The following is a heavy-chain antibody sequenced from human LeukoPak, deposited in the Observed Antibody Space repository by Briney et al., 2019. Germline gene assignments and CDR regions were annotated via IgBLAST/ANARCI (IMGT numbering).Heavy chain of an antibody. CDR1: GFTFSSYA. J-gene: IGHJ4*02. Sequence: GGSLRLSCAASGFTFSSYAMSWVRQAPGKGLEWVSAISGSGGSTYYADSVKGRFTISRDNSKNTLCLQMNSLRAEDTAVYYCANVRIYPRGSGFDYWGQGTLVTVSS. D-gene: IGHD3-22*01. CDR3: ANVRIYPRGSGFDY. V-gene: IGHV3-23*01. CDR2: ISGSGGST.